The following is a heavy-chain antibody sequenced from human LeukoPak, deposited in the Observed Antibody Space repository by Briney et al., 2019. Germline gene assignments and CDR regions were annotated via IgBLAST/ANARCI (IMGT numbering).Heavy chain of an antibody. D-gene: IGHD3-22*01. CDR1: GCSISSYY. J-gene: IGHJ4*02. CDR3: ARQGSDYYDGSGYYYGFDY. CDR2: IYYSGST. Sequence: SETLPLTCTVSGCSISSYYWSWIRQPPGKGREWIGYIYYSGSTNYNPSLKSRVTISVATSKTQFSLKLSSVTAADTAVYYCARQGSDYYDGSGYYYGFDYWGQGTLVTVSS. V-gene: IGHV4-59*08.